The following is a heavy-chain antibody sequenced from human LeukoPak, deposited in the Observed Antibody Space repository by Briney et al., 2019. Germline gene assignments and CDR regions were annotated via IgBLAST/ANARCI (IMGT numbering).Heavy chain of an antibody. CDR2: MNPNSGNT. J-gene: IGHJ6*03. D-gene: IGHD1-26*01. CDR1: GYTFTSYD. CDR3: ARGMGARLYYYYMDV. V-gene: IGHV1-8*01. Sequence: ASVKVSCKASGYTFTSYDINWVRQATGQGLEWMGWMNPNSGNTGYAQKFQGRVTMTMNTSISTAYMELSSLRSEDTAVYYCARGMGARLYYYYMDVWGKGTTVTVSS.